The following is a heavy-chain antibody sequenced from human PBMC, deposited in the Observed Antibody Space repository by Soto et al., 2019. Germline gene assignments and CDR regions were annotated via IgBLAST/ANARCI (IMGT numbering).Heavy chain of an antibody. V-gene: IGHV1-18*01. Sequence: ASVKVSCKASGYTFTSYGISWVRQAPGQGLEWMGWISAYNGNTNYAQKLQGRVTMTTDTSTSTAYMELRSPRSDDPGGYYCARDPPRYSGNAVARDTSGTAFDYWGQGTLVTV. CDR3: ARDPPRYSGNAVARDTSGTAFDY. J-gene: IGHJ4*02. CDR2: ISAYNGNT. D-gene: IGHD5-12*01. CDR1: GYTFTSYG.